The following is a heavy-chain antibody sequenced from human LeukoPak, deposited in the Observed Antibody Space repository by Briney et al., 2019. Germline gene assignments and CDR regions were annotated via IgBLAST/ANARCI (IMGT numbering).Heavy chain of an antibody. CDR3: AREDLVVITPSSIDC. J-gene: IGHJ4*02. D-gene: IGHD3-22*01. V-gene: IGHV3-21*01. CDR2: ISSSSSYI. CDR1: GFTFSSYS. Sequence: GGSLRLSCAASGFTFSSYSMNWVRQAPGKGLEWVSSISSSSSYIYYADSVKGRFTISRDNAKNSLYLQMNSLRAEDTAVYYCAREDLVVITPSSIDCWGQGTLVTVSS.